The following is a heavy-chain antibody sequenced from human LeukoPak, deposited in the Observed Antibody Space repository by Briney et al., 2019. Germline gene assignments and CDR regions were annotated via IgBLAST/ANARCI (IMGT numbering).Heavy chain of an antibody. CDR1: GFTFSTYG. CDR2: ISYDGRHK. CDR3: AKDRMETLIGNWSDP. D-gene: IGHD4-23*01. Sequence: GRSLRLSCAASGFTFSTYGMRWVRQTPGKGLEWVAVISYDGRHKYYEDSVKGRFTISRDNSKNTLYLQMDSLRAEDTAVYYCAKDRMETLIGNWSDPWGQGTLVTVSS. J-gene: IGHJ5*02. V-gene: IGHV3-30*18.